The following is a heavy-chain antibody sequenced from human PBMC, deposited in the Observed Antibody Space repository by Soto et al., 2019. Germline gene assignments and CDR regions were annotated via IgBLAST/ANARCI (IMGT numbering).Heavy chain of an antibody. Sequence: GGSLRLSCAASGFTFSSYSMNWVRQAPGKGLEWVSSISSSSSYIYYADSVKGRFTISRDNAKNSLYLQMNSLRAEDTAVYYCARVRSTTVTLDYWGQGTLVTVSS. D-gene: IGHD4-17*01. CDR3: ARVRSTTVTLDY. CDR1: GFTFSSYS. CDR2: ISSSSSYI. V-gene: IGHV3-21*01. J-gene: IGHJ4*02.